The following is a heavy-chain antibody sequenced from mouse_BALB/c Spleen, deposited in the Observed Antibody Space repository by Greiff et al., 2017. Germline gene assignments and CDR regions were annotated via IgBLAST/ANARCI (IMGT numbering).Heavy chain of an antibody. CDR1: GFTFSSYT. V-gene: IGHV5-6-4*01. CDR3: TREGLLRDYYAMDY. J-gene: IGHJ4*01. D-gene: IGHD1-1*01. CDR2: ISSGGSYT. Sequence: EVMLVESGGGLVKPGGSLKLSCAASGFTFSSYTMSWVRQTPEKRLEWVATISSGGSYTYYPDSVKGRFTISRDNAKNTLYLQMSSLKSEDTAMYYCTREGLLRDYYAMDYWGQGTSVTVSS.